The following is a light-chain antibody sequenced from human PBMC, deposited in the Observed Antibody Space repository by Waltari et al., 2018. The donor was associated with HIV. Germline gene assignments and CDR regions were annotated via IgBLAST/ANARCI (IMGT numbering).Light chain of an antibody. CDR3: QSYDNENPVL. CDR1: SGSIANNY. J-gene: IGLJ2*01. CDR2: KDD. Sequence: NFMLTQPHSVSESPGKTVTISCTRSSGSIANNYVQWYQQRPGSSPTTVISKDDQRPSGVPDRFSGSIDSSSNSASLTISGLRPEDEADYYCQSYDNENPVLFGGGTKLTVL. V-gene: IGLV6-57*01.